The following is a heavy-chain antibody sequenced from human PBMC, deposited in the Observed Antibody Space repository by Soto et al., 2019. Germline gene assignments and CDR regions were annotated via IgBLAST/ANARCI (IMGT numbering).Heavy chain of an antibody. CDR2: INQGGGT. J-gene: IGHJ4*02. CDR1: GGSFNGYY. CDR3: ARESWTDDYEGFIDF. Sequence: SETLSLTCAVYGGSFNGYYWSWIRQPPGKGLEWIGDINQGGGTNYNSSLTSRLSISVDTSKNQFSLNLKSVTAADTAVYFCARESWTDDYEGFIDFWGQGTLVTVSS. D-gene: IGHD3-22*01. V-gene: IGHV4-34*01.